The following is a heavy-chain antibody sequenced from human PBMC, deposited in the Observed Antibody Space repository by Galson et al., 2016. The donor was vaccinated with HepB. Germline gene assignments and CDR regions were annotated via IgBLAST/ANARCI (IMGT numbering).Heavy chain of an antibody. CDR2: INPKSGVT. CDR1: GYTFTDYY. CDR3: ARDQPSNWNYTGIDY. V-gene: IGHV1-2*02. D-gene: IGHD1-7*01. Sequence: SVKVSCKASGYTFTDYYIHWVRQAPGQGLEWMGWINPKSGVTDYAQQFQGRVTVTRDTSISPAYMDLSRLRSDDTAIYFCARDQPSNWNYTGIDYWGQGTLVTVSS. J-gene: IGHJ4*02.